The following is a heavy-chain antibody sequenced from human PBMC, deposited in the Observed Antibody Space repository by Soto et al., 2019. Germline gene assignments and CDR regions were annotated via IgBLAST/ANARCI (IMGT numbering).Heavy chain of an antibody. J-gene: IGHJ5*02. CDR2: ISSDGSNT. CDR3: VRRYSSICLFDP. V-gene: IGHV3-74*01. CDR1: GFRVSSYW. Sequence: PGGCLRLSCAASGFRVSSYWMHWVRQAPGKGLVWVSRISSDGSNTIYAGSVKGRFTISRDNAKNTLYLQMNSLRAEDTAVYYSVRRYSSICLFDPWGQGTLVTVSS. D-gene: IGHD6-13*01.